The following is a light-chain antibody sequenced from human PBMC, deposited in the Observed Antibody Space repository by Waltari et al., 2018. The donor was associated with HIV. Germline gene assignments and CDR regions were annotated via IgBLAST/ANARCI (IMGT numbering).Light chain of an antibody. Sequence: QSVLTQPPSASGTPGPRVTISCSGSSSKIGSNTVNWYQQLPGTAPKPLIYSNNQRPSGVPDRFSGSKSGTSASLAISGLQSEDEADYYCAAWHDSLNGSWVFGGGTKLTVL. V-gene: IGLV1-44*01. CDR3: AAWHDSLNGSWV. CDR1: SSKIGSNT. J-gene: IGLJ3*02. CDR2: SNN.